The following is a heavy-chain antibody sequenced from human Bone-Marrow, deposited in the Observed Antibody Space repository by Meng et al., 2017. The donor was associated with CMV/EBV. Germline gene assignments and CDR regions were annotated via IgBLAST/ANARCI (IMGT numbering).Heavy chain of an antibody. J-gene: IGHJ4*02. V-gene: IGHV4-59*01. D-gene: IGHD3-22*01. CDR2: IYYSGST. CDR3: ARDRGSGYLYYFDY. Sequence: SETLSLTCTVSGGSISSYYWSWIRQPPGKGLEWIGYIYYSGSTNYNPSLKSRVTISVDMSKNQFSLKLSSVTAADTAVYYCARDRGSGYLYYFDYWGQGTLVTVSS. CDR1: GGSISSYY.